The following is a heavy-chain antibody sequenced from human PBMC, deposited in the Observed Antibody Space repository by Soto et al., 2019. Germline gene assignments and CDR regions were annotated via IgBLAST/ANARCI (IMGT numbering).Heavy chain of an antibody. CDR3: ARDQKEMVVAADFDY. J-gene: IGHJ4*02. V-gene: IGHV3-21*01. D-gene: IGHD2-15*01. Sequence: EVQLVESGGGLVKPGGSLRLSCAASGFTFSSYSMNWVRQAPGKGLEWVSSISSSSSYIYYADSVKGRFTISRDNAKNSLYLQMNSLRAEGTGVYYCARDQKEMVVAADFDYWGQGTLVTVSS. CDR1: GFTFSSYS. CDR2: ISSSSSYI.